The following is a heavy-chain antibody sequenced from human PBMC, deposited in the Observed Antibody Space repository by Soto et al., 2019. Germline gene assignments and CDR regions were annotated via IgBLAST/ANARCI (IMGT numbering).Heavy chain of an antibody. D-gene: IGHD6-6*01. CDR1: AYTFTSYG. CDR2: ISAYNGNR. J-gene: IGHJ5*02. CDR3: ARSSGSAYWFDP. Sequence: QVQLVQSGAEVKKPGASVKVSCKASAYTFTSYGISWVRQAPGQGLEWMGWISAYNGNRNQGRKLQGRVTMTTDTSTSTAYMELRSLRSDDTAVYYCARSSGSAYWFDPWGQGTLVTVSS. V-gene: IGHV1-18*01.